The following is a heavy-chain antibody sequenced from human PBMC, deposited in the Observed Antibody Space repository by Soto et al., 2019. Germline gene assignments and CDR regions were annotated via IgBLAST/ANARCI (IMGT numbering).Heavy chain of an antibody. J-gene: IGHJ6*02. V-gene: IGHV6-1*01. D-gene: IGHD6-25*01. Sequence: SQTLSLTCAISWDSVSSNSAGWNWIRQSPSRGLEWLGRTYYRSKWYNDYAVSVESRITINTDTSKNQFSLQLNSVTPEDTAVYYCARSMSLGIAAAMDVGGQGTKVTVSS. CDR3: ARSMSLGIAAAMDV. CDR1: WDSVSSNSAG. CDR2: TYYRSKWYN.